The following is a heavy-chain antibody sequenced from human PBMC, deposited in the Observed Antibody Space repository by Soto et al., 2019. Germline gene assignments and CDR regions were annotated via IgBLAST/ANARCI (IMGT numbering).Heavy chain of an antibody. CDR2: VDHRGST. J-gene: IGHJ6*02. CDR1: GESFSGYY. D-gene: IGHD1-7*01. Sequence: QVHLQQRGAVLLKPSETLSLNCVVSGESFSGYYWSWIRQTPGMGLEWIGEVDHRGSTTYNPSLKNRASISIDSSKKRFSLELTSVTASDTALYFCARYEYGNSLYGVDVWGQGTRVTVSS. V-gene: IGHV4-34*02. CDR3: ARYEYGNSLYGVDV.